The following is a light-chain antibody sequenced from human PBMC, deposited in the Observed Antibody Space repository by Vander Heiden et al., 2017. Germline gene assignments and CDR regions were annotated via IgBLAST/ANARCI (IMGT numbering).Light chain of an antibody. CDR1: QSVIYSSNNKNY. V-gene: IGKV4-1*01. CDR2: WTS. CDR3: QQYYSTPYT. J-gene: IGKJ2*01. Sequence: DIVMTQSPDSLAVSLGERATINCKSSQSVIYSSNNKNYLAWYQQKPGQPPKLLIYWTSTRESGVPDRFGGSGSGTDFTLTISSLQAEDVAVYYCQQYYSTPYTFGQGTKLEIK.